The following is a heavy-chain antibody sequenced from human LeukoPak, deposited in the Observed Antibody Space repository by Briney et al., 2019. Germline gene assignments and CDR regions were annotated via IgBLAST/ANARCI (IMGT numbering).Heavy chain of an antibody. CDR1: GYIFSNYW. CDR2: IFPADSDT. D-gene: IGHD3-16*01. J-gene: IGHJ4*02. CDR3: ARSLTPVSY. Sequence: GESLKISCKGSGYIFSNYWIGWVRRMPGKGLEWMGIIFPADSDTRYNPSFQDQVTISADKSISTAYLQWSSLKASDTAMYYCARSLTPVSYWGQGTLVTVSS. V-gene: IGHV5-51*01.